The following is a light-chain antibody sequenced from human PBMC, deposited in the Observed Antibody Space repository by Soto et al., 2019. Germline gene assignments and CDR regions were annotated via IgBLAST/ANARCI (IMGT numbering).Light chain of an antibody. CDR1: NIGSKS. CDR2: GDS. CDR3: QVWDTASDHVV. Sequence: SYDLTQPPSVSVAPGQTARIACGGNNIGSKSVHWYQHKPGQAPVLVVYGDSDRPSGIPERFSGSSSGNTATLTINRVEAGDEADYYIQVWDTASDHVVFGGGTKLTVL. J-gene: IGLJ2*01. V-gene: IGLV3-21*02.